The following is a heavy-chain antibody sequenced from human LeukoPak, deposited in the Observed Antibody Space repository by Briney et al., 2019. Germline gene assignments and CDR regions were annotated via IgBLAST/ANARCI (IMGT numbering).Heavy chain of an antibody. V-gene: IGHV4-39*07. CDR2: IYYSGST. Sequence: PSETLSLTCTVSGGSISSYYWGWIRQPPGKGLEWIGSIYYSGSTYYNPSLKSRVTISVDTSKNQFSLKLSSVTAADTAVYYCASAQGGYDFWSGYYFGYWGQGTLVTVSS. CDR1: GGSISSYY. D-gene: IGHD3-3*01. J-gene: IGHJ4*02. CDR3: ASAQGGYDFWSGYYFGY.